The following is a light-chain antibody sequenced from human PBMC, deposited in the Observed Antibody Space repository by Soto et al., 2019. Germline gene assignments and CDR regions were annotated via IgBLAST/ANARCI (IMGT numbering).Light chain of an antibody. CDR1: SSNIGAGYD. CDR2: GNS. J-gene: IGLJ3*02. CDR3: QSYDSSLSAL. V-gene: IGLV1-40*01. Sequence: QSVLTQPPSVSGAPGQRVTISCTGSSSNIGAGYDVHWYQQLPGTAPKLLIYGNSNRPSGVPDRFSGSKSATSASLAITGLQDEDEADYYCQSYDSSLSALFGGGTKLTVL.